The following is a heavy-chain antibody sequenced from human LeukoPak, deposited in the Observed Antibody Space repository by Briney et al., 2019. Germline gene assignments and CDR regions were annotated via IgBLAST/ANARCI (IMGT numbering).Heavy chain of an antibody. Sequence: QPGGSLRLSCAASGFTFSSYEMNWVRQAPGKGLEWVSYISSSGSTIYYADSVKGRFTISRDNAKNTLYLQMNSLRAEDTAVYYCAKTTESWGTMIVVDDAFDIWGQGTMVTVSA. V-gene: IGHV3-48*03. J-gene: IGHJ3*02. CDR1: GFTFSSYE. CDR2: ISSSGSTI. CDR3: AKTTESWGTMIVVDDAFDI. D-gene: IGHD3-22*01.